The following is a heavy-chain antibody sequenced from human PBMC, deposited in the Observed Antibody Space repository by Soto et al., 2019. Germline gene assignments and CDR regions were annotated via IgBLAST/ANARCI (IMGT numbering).Heavy chain of an antibody. CDR3: ARDGSGLYYDTSGYRAYFFDL. J-gene: IGHJ4*02. Sequence: GGSLRLSCAASGFLFTSHWMTWVRPAPGKGLEWVANIHQDGNERYYADSVKGRFTISRDNTRDTLFLQMNYLSAEDTAVYYCARDGSGLYYDTSGYRAYFFDLWGKGT. V-gene: IGHV3-7*01. CDR2: IHQDGNER. CDR1: GFLFTSHW. D-gene: IGHD3-22*01.